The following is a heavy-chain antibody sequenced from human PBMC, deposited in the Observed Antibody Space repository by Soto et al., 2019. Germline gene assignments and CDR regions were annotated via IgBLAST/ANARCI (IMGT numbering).Heavy chain of an antibody. CDR1: GFTFNAYS. Sequence: VQLLESGGGLVQPGGSLRLSCAASGFTFNAYSMSWVRQAPGKGLEWVSVTSGSGYSKYYVDSVKGRFTISRDNSRDTLYLQLNSLSAEDTAVYYCARSLGDHWYHHFFLYWGQGALVTVSA. CDR2: TSGSGYSK. J-gene: IGHJ4*02. V-gene: IGHV3-23*01. D-gene: IGHD3-16*01. CDR3: ARSLGDHWYHHFFLY.